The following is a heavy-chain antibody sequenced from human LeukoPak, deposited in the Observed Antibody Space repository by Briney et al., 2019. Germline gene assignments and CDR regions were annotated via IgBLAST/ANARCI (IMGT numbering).Heavy chain of an antibody. CDR2: INPSGGST. CDR1: GYIFTSYF. Sequence: GASVKVSCKASGYIFTSYFMHWVRQAPGQGLEWTGIINPSGGSTSYAQKFQGRVTMTRDMSTSTVYMELSSLRSEDTAVYYCARDVTAMGGAFDIWGQGTMVTVSS. J-gene: IGHJ3*02. D-gene: IGHD5-18*01. V-gene: IGHV1-46*01. CDR3: ARDVTAMGGAFDI.